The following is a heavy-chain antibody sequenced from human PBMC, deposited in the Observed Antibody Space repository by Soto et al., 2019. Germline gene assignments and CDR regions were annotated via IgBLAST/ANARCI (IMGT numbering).Heavy chain of an antibody. CDR1: GGSFSGYY. J-gene: IGHJ4*02. CDR2: INHSGST. V-gene: IGHV4-34*01. CDR3: ARAPGDTAMVNAHRKFAY. Sequence: SETLSLTCAVYGGSFSGYYWSWILQPPGKGLEWIGEINHSGSTNYNPSLKSRGTISVDTSKNQFSLKLSSVTAADTAVYYCARAPGDTAMVNAHRKFAYWGQGTLVTVSS. D-gene: IGHD5-18*01.